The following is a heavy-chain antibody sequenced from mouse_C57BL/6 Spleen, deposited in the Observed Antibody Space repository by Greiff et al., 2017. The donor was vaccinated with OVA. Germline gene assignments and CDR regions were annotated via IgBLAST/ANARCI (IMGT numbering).Heavy chain of an antibody. V-gene: IGHV1-15*01. Sequence: VQLQQSGAELVRPGASVTLSCKASGYTFTDYEMHWVKQTPVHGLEWIGAIDPETGGTAYNQKFKGKAILTADKSSSTAYMELRSLTSEDSAVYYCTRGSSHYFDYWGQGTTLTVSS. D-gene: IGHD1-1*01. CDR1: GYTFTDYE. CDR3: TRGSSHYFDY. CDR2: IDPETGGT. J-gene: IGHJ2*01.